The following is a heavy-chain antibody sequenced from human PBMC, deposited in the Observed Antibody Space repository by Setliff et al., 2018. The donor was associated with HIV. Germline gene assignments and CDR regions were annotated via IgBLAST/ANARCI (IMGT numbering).Heavy chain of an antibody. Sequence: PSETLSLTCTVSGDSITSDNFFWTWIRQNPGKGLEWIGYIYTSGSTDYNPSLKSRVTISGDTSKNQFSLKLSSVTAADTAVYYCARDRRGYYYGSGSCYMDVWGTGTTVTVSS. CDR3: ARDRRGYYYGSGSCYMDV. D-gene: IGHD3-10*01. J-gene: IGHJ6*03. V-gene: IGHV4-61*01. CDR1: GDSITSDNFF. CDR2: IYTSGST.